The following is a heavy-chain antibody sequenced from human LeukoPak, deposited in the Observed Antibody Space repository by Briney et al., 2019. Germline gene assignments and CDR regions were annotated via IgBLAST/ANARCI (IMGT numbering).Heavy chain of an antibody. CDR1: GGSISSGTYL. CDR2: IFYSGST. D-gene: IGHD3-10*01. J-gene: IGHJ4*02. V-gene: IGHV4-39*01. CDR3: ARQGVIISYFDY. Sequence: PSETLSLTCTVSGGSISSGTYLWGWIRQPPGEGLEWIGSIFYSGSTYYSPSLKSRVTVSVDTSNNQFSLRLSSVTAADTAVYFCARQGVIISYFDYWGQGALVTVSS.